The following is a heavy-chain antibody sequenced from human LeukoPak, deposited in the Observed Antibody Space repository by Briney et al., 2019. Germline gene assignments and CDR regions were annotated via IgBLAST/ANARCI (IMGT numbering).Heavy chain of an antibody. CDR3: ARSYLVFNWFDP. D-gene: IGHD5/OR15-5a*01. CDR1: GGTFKNYA. V-gene: IGHV1-69*05. CDR2: IIPIFGTS. Sequence: SVKVSCKASGGTFKNYAISWVRQAPGQGLEWMGGIIPIFGTSNYPRNFQDRVTFTTDEATGSAYMELSSLRSEDTAIYYCARSYLVFNWFDPWGQGTLVTVSS. J-gene: IGHJ5*02.